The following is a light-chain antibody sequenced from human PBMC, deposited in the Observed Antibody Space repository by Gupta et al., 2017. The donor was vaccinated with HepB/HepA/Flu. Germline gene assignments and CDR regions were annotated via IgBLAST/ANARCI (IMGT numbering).Light chain of an antibody. CDR1: QRVSSN. CDR3: QQHNNWPPLT. V-gene: IGKV3-15*01. Sequence: EIVMTQSPATLSVSPGERATLSCRASQRVSSNLAWYQQKPGQAPRLLIYGASTRATGIPARFSGSGYGTEFTLTISSQQSEDFAVYYCQQHNNWPPLTFGGGTKVEIK. CDR2: GAS. J-gene: IGKJ4*01.